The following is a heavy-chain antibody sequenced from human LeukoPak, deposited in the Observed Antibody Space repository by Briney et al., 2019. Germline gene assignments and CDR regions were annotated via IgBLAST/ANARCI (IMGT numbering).Heavy chain of an antibody. CDR1: GFSVSSKY. CDR3: ARDPSDGTKAFDD. J-gene: IGHJ4*02. CDR2: ISGSGST. V-gene: IGHV3-53*01. Sequence: AGGSLRLSCAASGFSVSSKYMSWVRQAPGRGLEWVSAISGSGSTHYADSVKGRFTISRDNSKNTLYLQMNSLRDEDTAVYYCARDPSDGTKAFDDWGQGTLVTVSS.